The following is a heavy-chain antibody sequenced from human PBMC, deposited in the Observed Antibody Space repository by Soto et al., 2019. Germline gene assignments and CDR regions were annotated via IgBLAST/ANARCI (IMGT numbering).Heavy chain of an antibody. V-gene: IGHV1-2*02. CDR1: GDTFTANY. Sequence: ASVKVSCKASGDTFTANYIHWVRQAPGQGFEWMGWINPKSGGTKYPQKFQGRVTMTRDTSLSTVYMTLTRLTSDDTAVYYCAGRCDGTNCLGHFDYWGQGTLVTVSS. CDR2: INPKSGGT. D-gene: IGHD2-2*01. J-gene: IGHJ4*02. CDR3: AGRCDGTNCLGHFDY.